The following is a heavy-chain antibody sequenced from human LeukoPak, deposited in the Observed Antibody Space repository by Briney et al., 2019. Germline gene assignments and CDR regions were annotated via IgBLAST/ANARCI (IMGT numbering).Heavy chain of an antibody. CDR2: INPNSGDT. CDR3: AREGSCGGDCYNPTL. J-gene: IGHJ4*02. V-gene: IGHV1-2*02. CDR1: GYTFTAYY. D-gene: IGHD2-21*02. Sequence: GSVRVSCKASGYTFTAYYIHWVRQAPGQGLEWMGWINPNSGDTNYAQTFQGRVTITRDTAISTAYMELSSLIFDDTAVYYCAREGSCGGDCYNPTLWGQGTLVTVSS.